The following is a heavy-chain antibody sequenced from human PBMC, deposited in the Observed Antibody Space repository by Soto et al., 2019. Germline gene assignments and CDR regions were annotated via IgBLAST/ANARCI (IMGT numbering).Heavy chain of an antibody. CDR2: ISDYSGNT. CDR1: GYTFTDYG. Sequence: ASVKVSFKTSGYTFTDYGISWMRQARGQGLEWMGWISDYSGNTKYARQFQGRLILTTDRSTNEASMELRSLTSDDTGVYFCARDLLSGSGTHYQHWGQGTQVTV. V-gene: IGHV1-18*01. D-gene: IGHD3-10*01. CDR3: ARDLLSGSGTHYQH. J-gene: IGHJ4*02.